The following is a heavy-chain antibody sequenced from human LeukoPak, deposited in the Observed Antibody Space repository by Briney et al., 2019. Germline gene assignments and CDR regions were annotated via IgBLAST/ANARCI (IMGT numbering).Heavy chain of an antibody. V-gene: IGHV4-34*01. CDR2: INHSEST. D-gene: IGHD4-17*01. Sequence: SETLSLTCAVYGGSFSGYYWSWIRQPPGKGLEWIGEINHSESTNYNPSLKSRVTMSVDTSKNQFSLKLSSVTAADTAVYYCARIETTVTTSRNYYYYYGMDVWGQGTTVTVSS. J-gene: IGHJ6*02. CDR3: ARIETTVTTSRNYYYYYGMDV. CDR1: GGSFSGYY.